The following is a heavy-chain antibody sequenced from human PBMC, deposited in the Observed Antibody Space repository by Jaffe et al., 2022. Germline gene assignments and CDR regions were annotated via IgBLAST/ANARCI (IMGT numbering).Heavy chain of an antibody. V-gene: IGHV4-4*02. D-gene: IGHD3-3*01. CDR1: GGSISSSNW. J-gene: IGHJ4*02. Sequence: QVQLQESGPGLVKPSGTLSLTCAVSGGSISSSNWWSWVRQTPGKGLEWIGEVFHSGTTYYNPSLESRVTISVDESKSQFSLKLTSVTAADTAVYYCARRSLSVFGVGKQPFDYWGQGTLVTVSS. CDR2: VFHSGTT. CDR3: ARRSLSVFGVGKQPFDY.